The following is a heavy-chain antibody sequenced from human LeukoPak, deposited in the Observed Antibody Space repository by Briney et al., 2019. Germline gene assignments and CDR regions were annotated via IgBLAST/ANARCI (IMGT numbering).Heavy chain of an antibody. CDR3: ARAPSIRYGSGAIVDY. V-gene: IGHV1-8*01. Sequence: ASVEVSCKASGYTFTSYDINWVRQATGQGLEWMGWMNPNSGNTGYAQKFQGRVTMTRNTSISTAYMELSSLRSEDTAVYYCARAPSIRYGSGAIVDYWGQGTLVTVSS. CDR1: GYTFTSYD. D-gene: IGHD3-10*01. CDR2: MNPNSGNT. J-gene: IGHJ4*02.